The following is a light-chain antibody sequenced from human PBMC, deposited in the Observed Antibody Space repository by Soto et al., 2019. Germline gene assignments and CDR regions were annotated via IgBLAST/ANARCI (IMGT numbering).Light chain of an antibody. V-gene: IGKV1-39*01. CDR3: QQTYIAPRA. J-gene: IGKJ1*01. Sequence: DIQLTQSPSSPSASVGGRVTITCRASQSIDRYIHWYQQKPGKAPKLLIYAASSLASGVPSRFSGGGSGTDFTLAISNLQPEDFATYYCQQTYIAPRAFGQGTKVEIK. CDR2: AAS. CDR1: QSIDRY.